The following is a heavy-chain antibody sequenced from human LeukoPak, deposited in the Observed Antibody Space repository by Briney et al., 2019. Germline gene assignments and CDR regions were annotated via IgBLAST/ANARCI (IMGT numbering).Heavy chain of an antibody. CDR3: AKPFYLYCSGGSCYYFDY. D-gene: IGHD2-15*01. CDR1: GFTFSSYG. Sequence: GGSLRLSCAASGFTFSSYGMHWVRQAPGKGLEWVAVISYDGSNKYYADSVKGRFIISRDNSKNTLYLQMNSLRAEDTAVYYCAKPFYLYCSGGSCYYFDYWGQGTLVTVSS. CDR2: ISYDGSNK. J-gene: IGHJ4*02. V-gene: IGHV3-30*18.